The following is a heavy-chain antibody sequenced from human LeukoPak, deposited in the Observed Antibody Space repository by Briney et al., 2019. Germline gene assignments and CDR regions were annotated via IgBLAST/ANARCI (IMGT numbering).Heavy chain of an antibody. V-gene: IGHV1-18*01. D-gene: IGHD3-10*01. CDR2: ISAYNGNT. CDR1: GYTFTSYG. Sequence: EASVKVSCKASGYTFTSYGISWVRQAPGQGLEWMGWISAYNGNTNYAQKLQGRVTMTTDTSTSTAYMELRSLRSDDTAVYYCARVVVRVVALLWFGELSYFDYWGQGTLVTVSS. CDR3: ARVVVRVVALLWFGELSYFDY. J-gene: IGHJ4*02.